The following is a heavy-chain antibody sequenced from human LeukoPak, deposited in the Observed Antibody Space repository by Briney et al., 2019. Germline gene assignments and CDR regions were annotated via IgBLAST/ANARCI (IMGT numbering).Heavy chain of an antibody. J-gene: IGHJ4*02. D-gene: IGHD3-9*01. V-gene: IGHV3-23*01. Sequence: GGSLRLSCAASGFTFSNTAMSWVRQTPGKGLEWVATMSAYDDRTHYADSVRGRFTVSRDNSKNTLSLQMNSLREDDTAMYYCAQELSDIFVVRTDSWGQGTLVTVSS. CDR2: MSAYDDRT. CDR1: GFTFSNTA. CDR3: AQELSDIFVVRTDS.